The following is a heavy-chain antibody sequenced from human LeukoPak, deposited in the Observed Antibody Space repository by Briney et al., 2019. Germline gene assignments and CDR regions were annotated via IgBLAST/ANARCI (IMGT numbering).Heavy chain of an antibody. D-gene: IGHD6-13*01. J-gene: IGHJ4*02. V-gene: IGHV3-7*01. CDR2: IKQDGSDK. CDR1: GFSFRSYW. Sequence: PGGSLRLSCAASGFSFRSYWMSWVRQAPGKGLEWVANIKQDGSDKYYEDSVKGRFTISRDNAKNSLYLQMNSLRDEDTAVYYCAKDRPLTAAADYWGQGTLVTVSS. CDR3: AKDRPLTAAADY.